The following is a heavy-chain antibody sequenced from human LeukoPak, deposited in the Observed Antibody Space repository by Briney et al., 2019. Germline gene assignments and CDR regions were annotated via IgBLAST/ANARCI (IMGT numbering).Heavy chain of an antibody. V-gene: IGHV3-7*03. CDR2: IKQDGSEK. Sequence: GGSLRLSCAASGFTFSSYWMSWVRQAPGKGLEWVANIKQDGSEKYYVDSVKGRFTISRDNAKNSLYLQMNSLRAEDTAVYYCARDSARYYDFWSGYYERSYWYFDLWGRGTLVTVSS. D-gene: IGHD3-3*01. CDR1: GFTFSSYW. CDR3: ARDSARYYDFWSGYYERSYWYFDL. J-gene: IGHJ2*01.